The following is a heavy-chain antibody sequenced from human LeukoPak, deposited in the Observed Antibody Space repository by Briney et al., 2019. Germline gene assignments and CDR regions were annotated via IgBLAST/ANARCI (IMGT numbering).Heavy chain of an antibody. J-gene: IGHJ5*02. CDR2: ISRSGNPI. V-gene: IGHV3-11*01. CDR3: ARAQQLATFDP. D-gene: IGHD6-13*01. Sequence: NTGGSLRLSCAASGFTFSDYYMSWIRQAPGEGLEWVSYISRSGNPIYYADSVKGRFTISRENAKNSLYLQMNSLRADDSAVYYCARAQQLATFDPWGQGTLVTVSS. CDR1: GFTFSDYY.